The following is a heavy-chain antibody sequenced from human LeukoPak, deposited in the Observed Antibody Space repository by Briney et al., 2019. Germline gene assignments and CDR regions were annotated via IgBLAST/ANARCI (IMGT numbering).Heavy chain of an antibody. J-gene: IGHJ4*02. CDR2: ISSSGSTI. Sequence: GGSLRLSCAASGFTFSDSYMSWIRQAPGKGLEWVSYISSSGSTIYYADSVKGRFTISRDNSKNTLYLQMGNLRPEDMGVYYCARDLGRSPDYWGQGTLVTVSS. D-gene: IGHD1-26*01. CDR1: GFTFSDSY. V-gene: IGHV3-11*04. CDR3: ARDLGRSPDY.